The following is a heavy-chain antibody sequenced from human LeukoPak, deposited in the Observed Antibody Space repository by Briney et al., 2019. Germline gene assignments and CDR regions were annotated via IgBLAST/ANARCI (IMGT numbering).Heavy chain of an antibody. J-gene: IGHJ3*02. CDR3: ARGPLHDYGDI. Sequence: GASVKVSCKASGYTFTSYYMHWVRQAPGQGPEWMGIINPSGGSTSYAQKFQGRVTMARDTSTSTVYMELSSLRSEDTAVYYCARGPLHDYGDIWGQGTMVTVSS. CDR1: GYTFTSYY. CDR2: INPSGGST. D-gene: IGHD4-17*01. V-gene: IGHV1-46*01.